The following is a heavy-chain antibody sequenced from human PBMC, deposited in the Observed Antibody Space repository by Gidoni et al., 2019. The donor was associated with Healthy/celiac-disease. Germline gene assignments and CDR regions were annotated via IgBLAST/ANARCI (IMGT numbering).Heavy chain of an antibody. CDR3: AKATAARLCAFDI. CDR1: GFTFDGYA. Sequence: EVQLVESGGGLVQPGRSLRLSCAASGFTFDGYAMHWVRQAPGKGLGWVSGISWSSGSIYYADSVKGRFTISRDNSKNSLYLQMNSLRAEDTALYYCAKATAARLCAFDIWGQGTMVTVSS. D-gene: IGHD6-6*01. J-gene: IGHJ4*03. V-gene: IGHV3-9*01. CDR2: ISWSSGSI.